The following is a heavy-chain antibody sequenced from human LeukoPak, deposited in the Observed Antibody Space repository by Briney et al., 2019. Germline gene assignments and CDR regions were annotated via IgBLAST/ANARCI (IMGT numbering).Heavy chain of an antibody. V-gene: IGHV5-51*01. J-gene: IGHJ4*02. CDR1: GYSFTSYW. D-gene: IGHD3-9*01. CDR2: IYPGDSDT. Sequence: GESLKISCKGSGYSFTSYWIGWVRQMPGKGLEWMGIIYPGDSDTRYSPSFQGQVTISADKSISTAYLQWSSLKASDTAMYYCASCPRRFDSQCYFDYWGQGTLVTVSS. CDR3: ASCPRRFDSQCYFDY.